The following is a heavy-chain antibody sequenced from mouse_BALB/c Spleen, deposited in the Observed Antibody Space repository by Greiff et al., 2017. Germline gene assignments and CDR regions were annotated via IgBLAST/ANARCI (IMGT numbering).Heavy chain of an antibody. J-gene: IGHJ2*01. CDR1: GYAFTNYL. CDR2: INPGSGGT. V-gene: IGHV1-54*03. Sequence: LVESGAELVRPGTSVKVSCKASGYAFTNYLIEWVKQRPGQGLEWIGVINPGSGGTNYNEKFKGKATLTADKSSSTAYMQLSSLTSDDSAVYFCARWGYYGPSFDYWGQGTTLTVSS. D-gene: IGHD1-2*01. CDR3: ARWGYYGPSFDY.